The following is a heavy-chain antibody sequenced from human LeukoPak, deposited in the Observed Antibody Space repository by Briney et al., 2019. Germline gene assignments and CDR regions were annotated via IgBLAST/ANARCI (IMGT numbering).Heavy chain of an antibody. CDR3: ARGYDNSGYILDY. CDR2: IYYSGST. V-gene: IGHV4-39*07. Sequence: SETLSLTCTVSGGSISSSSYYWGWIRQPPGKGLEWIGSIYYSGSTYYNPSLKSRVTISVDTSKNQFSLKLRSVTAADTAVYYCARGYDNSGYILDYWGQGTLVTVSS. J-gene: IGHJ4*02. CDR1: GGSISSSSYY. D-gene: IGHD3-22*01.